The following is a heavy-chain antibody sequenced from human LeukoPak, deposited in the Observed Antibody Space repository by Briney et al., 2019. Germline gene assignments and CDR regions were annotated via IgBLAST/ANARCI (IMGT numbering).Heavy chain of an antibody. Sequence: GGSLGLSCAASGFTFSSYSMNWVRQAPGKGLEWVSSISSSSSYIYYADSVKGRFTISRDNAKNSLYLQMNSLRAEDTAVYYCARDPTMVTGHYWGQGTLVTVSS. CDR2: ISSSSSYI. CDR1: GFTFSSYS. J-gene: IGHJ4*02. D-gene: IGHD5-18*01. CDR3: ARDPTMVTGHY. V-gene: IGHV3-21*01.